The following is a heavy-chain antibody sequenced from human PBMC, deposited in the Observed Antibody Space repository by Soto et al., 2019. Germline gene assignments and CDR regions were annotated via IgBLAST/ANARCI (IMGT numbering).Heavy chain of an antibody. J-gene: IGHJ3*02. CDR3: AKDRGDNAGYPAFDI. Sequence: EVQLLESGGGLVQPGGSLRLSCAASGFTLSSYDMGWVRQAPGRGLEWISLIRGSGGATFHADSVEGRLTISRDISKNTLYLQMNILRAEDSAVYDCAKDRGDNAGYPAFDIWGQGTMVTVSS. CDR1: GFTLSSYD. V-gene: IGHV3-23*01. CDR2: IRGSGGAT. D-gene: IGHD3-9*01.